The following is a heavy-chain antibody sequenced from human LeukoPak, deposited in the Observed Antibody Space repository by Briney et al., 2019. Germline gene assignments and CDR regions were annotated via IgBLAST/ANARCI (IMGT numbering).Heavy chain of an antibody. CDR1: GGSISSYY. Sequence: SETLSLTCTVSGGSISSYYWSWIRQPPGKELEWIGYIYYSGSTNYNPSLKSRVTISVDTSKNQFSLKLSSVTAADTAVYYCARVGIQLWLLDYWGQGTLVTVSS. J-gene: IGHJ4*02. CDR3: ARVGIQLWLLDY. D-gene: IGHD5-18*01. CDR2: IYYSGST. V-gene: IGHV4-59*01.